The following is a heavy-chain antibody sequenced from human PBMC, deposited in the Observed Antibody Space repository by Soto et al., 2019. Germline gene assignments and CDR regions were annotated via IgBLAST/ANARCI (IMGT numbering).Heavy chain of an antibody. CDR3: ARTKTSSTSFHVDY. Sequence: QVQLQESGPGLVKPSQTLSLTCTVSGGSISSGDYYWTWIRKHPGKGLEWIGYIYYRGSTKHNPSLKSRITISVDTSKNQFSLKLNSVTAADTAVYYCARTKTSSTSFHVDYWGQGTQVTVSS. V-gene: IGHV4-31*03. CDR2: IYYRGST. D-gene: IGHD2-2*01. J-gene: IGHJ4*02. CDR1: GGSISSGDYY.